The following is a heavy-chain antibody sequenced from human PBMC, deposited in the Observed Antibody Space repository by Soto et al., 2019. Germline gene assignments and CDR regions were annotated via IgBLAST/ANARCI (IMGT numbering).Heavy chain of an antibody. D-gene: IGHD6-13*01. CDR2: ISGGGGRT. CDR1: GFLFSNYA. V-gene: IGHV3-23*01. Sequence: EVQLLESGGGLEQPGGSLRLSCAASGFLFSNYAMTWVRQGAGKGLEWVSSISGGGGRTYYAAPVKGRFTISRDNSKDTVYPQMNTLRAEDTAIYYCAELIAAAVSYYGMDVWGQGTTVTVSS. J-gene: IGHJ6*02. CDR3: AELIAAAVSYYGMDV.